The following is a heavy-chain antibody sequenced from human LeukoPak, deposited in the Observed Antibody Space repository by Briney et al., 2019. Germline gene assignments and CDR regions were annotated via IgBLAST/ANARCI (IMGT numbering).Heavy chain of an antibody. Sequence: GGSLRLSCAASGFTVSSNYMSWVRQAPGKGLEWVSAISGSGADTYYADSVKGRFTISRDNAKNSLYLQMNSLRAEDTAVYYCARGLLAYCGGDCYPSDAFDIWGQGTMVTVSS. J-gene: IGHJ3*02. V-gene: IGHV3-21*01. CDR1: GFTVSSNY. D-gene: IGHD2-21*02. CDR2: ISGSGADT. CDR3: ARGLLAYCGGDCYPSDAFDI.